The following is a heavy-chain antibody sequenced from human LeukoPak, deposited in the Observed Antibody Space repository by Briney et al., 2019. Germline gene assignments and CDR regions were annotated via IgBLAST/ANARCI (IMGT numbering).Heavy chain of an antibody. CDR1: GYTFTCYY. J-gene: IGHJ4*02. Sequence: ASXKVSCKASGYTFTCYYMHWVRQAPGQGLEWMGRINPNSGGTNYAQKFQGRVTMTRDTSISTAYMELSRLRSDDTAVYYCAREESVRGVGDYWGQGTLVTVSS. D-gene: IGHD3-10*01. CDR3: AREESVRGVGDY. V-gene: IGHV1-2*06. CDR2: INPNSGGT.